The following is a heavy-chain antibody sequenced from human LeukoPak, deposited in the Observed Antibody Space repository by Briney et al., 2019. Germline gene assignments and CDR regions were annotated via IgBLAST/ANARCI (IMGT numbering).Heavy chain of an antibody. CDR2: ISSSSTSI. J-gene: IGHJ4*02. CDR3: VRGGAAAGTRPYYFDC. Sequence: GGSLRLSCVASGFTFRGYNMNWVRQTPGKGLEWVSYISSSSTSIYYADSVKGRFTGSRDNAQNSLYLQMNSLTADDTAVYYCVRGGAAAGTRPYYFDCWGQGTLVTVSS. CDR1: GFTFRGYN. D-gene: IGHD6-13*01. V-gene: IGHV3-48*04.